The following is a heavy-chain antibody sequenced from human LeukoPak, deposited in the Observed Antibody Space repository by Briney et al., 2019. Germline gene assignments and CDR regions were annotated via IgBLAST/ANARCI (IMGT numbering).Heavy chain of an antibody. J-gene: IGHJ3*02. V-gene: IGHV1-2*06. CDR1: GYTFTGYY. D-gene: IGHD2-15*01. CDR2: INPNSGGT. CDR3: ARDRLPFLGYCSGGSCSVAFDI. Sequence: ASVKVSCKASGYTFTGYYMHWVRQAPGQGLEWMGRINPNSGGTNYAQKFQGRGTMTRDTSISTAYMELSRLRSDDTAVYYCARDRLPFLGYCSGGSCSVAFDIWGQGTMVTVSS.